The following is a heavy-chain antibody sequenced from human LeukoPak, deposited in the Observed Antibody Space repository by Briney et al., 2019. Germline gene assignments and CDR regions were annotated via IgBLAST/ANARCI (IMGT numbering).Heavy chain of an antibody. CDR1: GGSISSSSCY. CDR2: IYYSGST. CDR3: ARRGIFYGSKAFDI. J-gene: IGHJ3*02. Sequence: SETLSLTCTVSGGSISSSSCYWGWIRQPPGKGLEWIGSIYYSGSTYYNPSLKSRVTISVDTSKNQFSLKLSSVTAADTAGYYCARRGIFYGSKAFDIWGHGTTVTVSS. V-gene: IGHV4-39*01. D-gene: IGHD3-22*01.